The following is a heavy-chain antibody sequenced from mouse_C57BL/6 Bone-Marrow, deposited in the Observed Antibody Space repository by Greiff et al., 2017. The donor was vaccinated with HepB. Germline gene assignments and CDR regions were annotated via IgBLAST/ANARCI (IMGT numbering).Heavy chain of an antibody. D-gene: IGHD1-1*01. CDR2: ISSGSSTI. Sequence: EVQVVESGGGLVKPGGSLKLSCAASGFTFSDYGMHWVRQAPEKGLEWVAYISSGSSTIYYADTVKGRFTISRDNAKNTLFLQMTSLRSEDTAMYYCARRHYGKGDAMDYWGQGTSVTVSS. J-gene: IGHJ4*01. CDR1: GFTFSDYG. CDR3: ARRHYGKGDAMDY. V-gene: IGHV5-17*01.